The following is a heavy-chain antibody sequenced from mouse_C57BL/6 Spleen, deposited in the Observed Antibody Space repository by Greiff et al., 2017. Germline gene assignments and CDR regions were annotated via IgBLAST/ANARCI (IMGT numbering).Heavy chain of an antibody. CDR3: TGVDPFAY. V-gene: IGHV6-3*01. J-gene: IGHJ3*01. Sequence: EVKLVESGGGLVQPGGSMKLSCVASGFTFSNYWMNWVRQSPEKGLEWVAQIRLKSDNYATNYAESVKGRFTISRDDSKSSVYLQMNNLRAEDTGIYYCTGVDPFAYWGQGTLVTVSA. CDR2: IRLKSDNYAT. CDR1: GFTFSNYW. D-gene: IGHD1-3*01.